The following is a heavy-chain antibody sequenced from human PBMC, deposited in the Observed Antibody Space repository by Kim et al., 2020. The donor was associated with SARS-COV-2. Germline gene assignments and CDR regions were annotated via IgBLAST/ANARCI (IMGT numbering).Heavy chain of an antibody. D-gene: IGHD1-1*01. CDR3: AREPDWNTLR. Sequence: SSLDYSDSGKGRFTISGDNANNSLYLQMNSLRPEDTAVYYCAREPDWNTLRWGQGTLVTVSS. J-gene: IGHJ4*02. CDR2: SSL. V-gene: IGHV3-21*01.